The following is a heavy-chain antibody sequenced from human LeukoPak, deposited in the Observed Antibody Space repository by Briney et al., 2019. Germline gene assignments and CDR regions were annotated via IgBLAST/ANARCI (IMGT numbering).Heavy chain of an antibody. CDR2: ISHDGSNN. J-gene: IGHJ6*02. Sequence: PRRSLRLSCAASGFTFSRYGIHWVRQAPGKGLEWVAVISHDGSNNYYADSVKGRFTISRDNSKNTLYLQMISLRAEDTAVYYCAKDTCSGGSCYYYCGMDVWGQGTTVTVSS. D-gene: IGHD2-15*01. CDR3: AKDTCSGGSCYYYCGMDV. CDR1: GFTFSRYG. V-gene: IGHV3-30*18.